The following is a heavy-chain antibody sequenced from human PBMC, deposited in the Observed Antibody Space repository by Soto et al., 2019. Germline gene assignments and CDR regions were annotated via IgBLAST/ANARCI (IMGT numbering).Heavy chain of an antibody. CDR2: IHHSGST. CDR1: GGSFSGYY. Sequence: PSETLSLTCAVYGGSFSGYYWRWIRQPPGKGLEWIGEIHHSGSTNYNPSLKSRVTISVDTSKNQSALKLSSVTAADTAVYYCSRGLTIAHYYCYYCMDIWGQGATVTVSS. V-gene: IGHV4-34*01. J-gene: IGHJ6*02. D-gene: IGHD4-4*01. CDR3: SRGLTIAHYYCYYCMDI.